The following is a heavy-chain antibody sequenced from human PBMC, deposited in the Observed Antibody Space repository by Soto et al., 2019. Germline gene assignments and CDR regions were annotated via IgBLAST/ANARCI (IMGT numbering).Heavy chain of an antibody. D-gene: IGHD6-13*01. CDR3: ARGGAAAGRAPNDY. V-gene: IGHV4-34*01. J-gene: IGHJ4*02. CDR1: GGSFSGYY. CDR2: INHSGST. Sequence: PSETLSLTCAVYGGSFSGYYWSWIRQPSGKGLEWIGEINHSGSTNYNPSLKSRVTISVDTSKNQFSLKLSSVTAADTAVYYCARGGAAAGRAPNDYWGQGTLVTVSS.